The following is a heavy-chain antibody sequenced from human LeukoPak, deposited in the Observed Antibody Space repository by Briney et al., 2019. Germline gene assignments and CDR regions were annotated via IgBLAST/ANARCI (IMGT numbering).Heavy chain of an antibody. Sequence: GGSLRLSCAASGFTVSSNYMSWVRQAPGKGLEWVSVIYSGGSTYYADSVKGRFTISRDNSKNTLYLQMNSLRAEDTAVYYCAREEYYYDSSGYSFYSDYWGQGTLVTVSS. CDR2: IYSGGST. D-gene: IGHD3-22*01. CDR3: AREEYYYDSSGYSFYSDY. V-gene: IGHV3-53*01. J-gene: IGHJ4*02. CDR1: GFTVSSNY.